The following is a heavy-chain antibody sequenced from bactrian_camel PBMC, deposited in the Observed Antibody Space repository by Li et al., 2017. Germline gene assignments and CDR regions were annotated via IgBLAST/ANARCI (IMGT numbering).Heavy chain of an antibody. CDR1: GFTFSSYY. J-gene: IGHJ6*01. D-gene: IGHD2*01. CDR3: ATDSPYSRAYYYTTDYFGV. CDR2: IHSNAGRT. V-gene: IGHV3S28*01. Sequence: QLVESGGGLVQPGGSLRLSCAASGFTFSSYYMSWVRQAPGKGLEWVGDIHSNAGRTYYADSVKGRFTISRDNTKNTLYLQLNSLKTEDTAMYYCATDSPYSRAYYYTTDYFGVWGQGTQVTVS.